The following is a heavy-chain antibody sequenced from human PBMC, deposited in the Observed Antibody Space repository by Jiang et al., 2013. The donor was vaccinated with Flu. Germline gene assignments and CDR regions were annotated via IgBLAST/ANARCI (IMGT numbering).Heavy chain of an antibody. J-gene: IGHJ2*01. CDR1: GGSISSSSYY. CDR3: ARRGSKQQLVRYWYFDL. Sequence: TCTVSGGSISSSSYYWGWIRQPPGKGLEWIGSIYYSGSTYYNPSLKSRVTISVDTSKNQFSLKLSSVTAADTAVYYCARRGSKQQLVRYWYFDLWGRGTLVTVSS. V-gene: IGHV4-39*01. D-gene: IGHD6-13*01. CDR2: IYYSGST.